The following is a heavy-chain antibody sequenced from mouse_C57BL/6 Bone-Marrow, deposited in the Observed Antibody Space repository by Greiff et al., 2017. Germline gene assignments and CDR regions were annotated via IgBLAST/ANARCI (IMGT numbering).Heavy chain of an antibody. J-gene: IGHJ4*01. Sequence: VQLQQPGAELVKPGASVKMSCKASGYTFTSYWITWVKQRPGQGLEWIGDIYPGSGSTNYNEKFKSKATLTVDTSSSTAYMQLSSLTSEDSAVYYCARAIYYGSSPYAMDYWGQGTSVTVSS. CDR2: IYPGSGST. V-gene: IGHV1-55*01. D-gene: IGHD1-1*01. CDR1: GYTFTSYW. CDR3: ARAIYYGSSPYAMDY.